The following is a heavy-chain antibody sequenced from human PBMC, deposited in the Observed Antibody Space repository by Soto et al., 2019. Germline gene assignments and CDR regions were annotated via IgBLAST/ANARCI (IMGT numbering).Heavy chain of an antibody. D-gene: IGHD3-3*01. CDR2: ISYDGSNK. V-gene: IGHV3-30-3*01. CDR1: GFTFSSYA. CDR3: ARDKRDLRFLEWSYYFDY. J-gene: IGHJ4*02. Sequence: LRLSCAASGFTFSSYAIHWVRQAPGKGLEWVAVISYDGSNKYYADSVKGRFTISRDNSKNTLYLQMNSLRAEDTAVYYCARDKRDLRFLEWSYYFDYWGQGTLVTVSS.